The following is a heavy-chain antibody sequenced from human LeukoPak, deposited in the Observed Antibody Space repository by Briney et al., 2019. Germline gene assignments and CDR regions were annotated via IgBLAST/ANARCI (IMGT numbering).Heavy chain of an antibody. Sequence: PGGSLRLSCAASGFTFSSYGMHRVRQTPGKGPEWVAVIWYDGSSKYYADSVKGRFTISRDNSKNTLYLQMNNLRAEDTAVYYCARDRSGYDQGNLDYWGQGTLVTVSS. CDR1: GFTFSSYG. CDR3: ARDRSGYDQGNLDY. J-gene: IGHJ4*02. CDR2: IWYDGSSK. V-gene: IGHV3-33*01. D-gene: IGHD5-12*01.